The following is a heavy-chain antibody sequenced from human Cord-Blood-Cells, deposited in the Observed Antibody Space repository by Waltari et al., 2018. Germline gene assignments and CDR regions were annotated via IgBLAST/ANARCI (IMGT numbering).Heavy chain of an antibody. V-gene: IGHV1-24*01. J-gene: IGHJ3*02. CDR2: FEPEDGET. Sequence: QVQLVQYGAEVKKPGASVKVSCKVSGYTLTELSMPWVRQAPGKGLEWMGGFEPEDGETIYAQKFQGRVTMTEDTSTDTAYMELSSLRSEDTAVYYCATDILTGDAFDIWGQGTMVTVSS. CDR3: ATDILTGDAFDI. D-gene: IGHD3-9*01. CDR1: GYTLTELS.